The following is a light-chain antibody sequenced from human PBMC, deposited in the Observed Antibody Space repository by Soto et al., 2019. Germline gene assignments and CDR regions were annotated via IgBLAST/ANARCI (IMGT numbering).Light chain of an antibody. CDR1: QGIRHY. CDR3: HRYNTAPWT. J-gene: IGKJ1*01. V-gene: IGKV1-27*01. Sequence: DFQMTQSPSSLSASVGDRVTITCRASQGIRHYLAWYQQKPGKAPKLLIYGAITLKSGVPSRFSGTGSGTDFTLTITSLQPEDVATYYCHRYNTAPWTFGQGTKVEIK. CDR2: GAI.